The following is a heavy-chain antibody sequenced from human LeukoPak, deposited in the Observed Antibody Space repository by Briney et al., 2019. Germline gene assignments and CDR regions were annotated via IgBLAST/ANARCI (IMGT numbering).Heavy chain of an antibody. CDR2: IYYSGST. V-gene: IGHV4-61*08. D-gene: IGHD2-15*01. J-gene: IGHJ3*02. CDR1: GGSVSSGGYY. CDR3: ARDTCSGGSCYRTDAFDI. Sequence: SETLSLTCTVSGGSVSSGGYYWSWIRQPPGKELEWIGNIYYSGSTNYNPSLKSRVTISVDTSKNQFSLKLSSVTAADTAVYYCARDTCSGGSCYRTDAFDIWGQGTMVTVSS.